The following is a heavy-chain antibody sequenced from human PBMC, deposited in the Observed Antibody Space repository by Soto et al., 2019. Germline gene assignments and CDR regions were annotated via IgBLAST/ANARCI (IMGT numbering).Heavy chain of an antibody. V-gene: IGHV1-2*04. CDR1: GYTFTGYY. CDR3: ARDPTYYYDSSGYYFDY. J-gene: IGHJ4*02. D-gene: IGHD3-22*01. CDR2: INPNSGGT. Sequence: QVQLVQSGAEVKKPGASVKVSCKASGYTFTGYYMHCVRQAPGQGLEWMGWINPNSGGTNYAQKFQGWVTMTRDTSIRTAYMELSRLRSDDTAVYYCARDPTYYYDSSGYYFDYWGQGTLVTVSS.